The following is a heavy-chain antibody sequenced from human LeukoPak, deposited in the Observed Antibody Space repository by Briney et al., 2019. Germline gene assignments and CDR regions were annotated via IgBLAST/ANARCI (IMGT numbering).Heavy chain of an antibody. CDR2: INSDGSST. CDR3: ARDRIAAAGTAFDI. Sequence: GGSLRLSCSASGFTFSSYWMHWVRQAPGKGLVWVSRINSDGSSTSYADSVKGRFTISRDNAKNTLYLQMNSLRAEDTAVYYCARDRIAAAGTAFDIWGQGTMVTVSS. V-gene: IGHV3-74*01. J-gene: IGHJ3*02. CDR1: GFTFSSYW. D-gene: IGHD6-13*01.